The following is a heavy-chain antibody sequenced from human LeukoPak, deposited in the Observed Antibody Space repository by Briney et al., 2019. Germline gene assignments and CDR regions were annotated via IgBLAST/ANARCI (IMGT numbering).Heavy chain of an antibody. V-gene: IGHV1-69*01. J-gene: IGHJ4*02. CDR1: GGTFSSYA. Sequence: ASVTVSCKASGGTFSSYAISWVRQAPGQGLEWMGGIIPIFGTANYAQKIQGRVTITADESTSTAYMELSSLRSEDTAVYYCARDGDSSGYYGFWGQGTLVTVSS. CDR2: IIPIFGTA. CDR3: ARDGDSSGYYGF. D-gene: IGHD3-22*01.